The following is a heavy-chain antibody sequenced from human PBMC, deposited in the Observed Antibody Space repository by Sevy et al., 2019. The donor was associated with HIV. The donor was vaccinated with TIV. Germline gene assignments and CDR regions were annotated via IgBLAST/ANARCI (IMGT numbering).Heavy chain of an antibody. D-gene: IGHD6-13*01. CDR1: GGTFSSYA. CDR2: IIPIFGTA. J-gene: IGHJ5*01. Sequence: ASVKVSCKASGGTFSSYAISWVRQAPGQGLEWMGGIIPIFGTANYPQKFQGRVTITADESTCTAYMELSSLRSEDTAVYYCARDGPEGIIAAASDWFDSWGQGTLVTVSS. CDR3: ARDGPEGIIAAASDWFDS. V-gene: IGHV1-69*13.